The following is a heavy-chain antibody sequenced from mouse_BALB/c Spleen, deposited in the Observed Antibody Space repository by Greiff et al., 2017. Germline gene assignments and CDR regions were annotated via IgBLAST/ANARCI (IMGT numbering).Heavy chain of an antibody. CDR2: ISSGGGST. V-gene: IGHV5-12-1*01. CDR1: GFAFSSYD. D-gene: IGHD1-1*01. CDR3: ARQHYGRAGDY. J-gene: IGHJ4*01. Sequence: EVKLMESGGGLVKPGGSLKLSCAASGFAFSSYDMSWVRQTPEKRLEWVAYISSGGGSTYYPDTVKGRFTISRDNAKNTLYLQMSSLKSEDTAMYYCARQHYGRAGDYWGQGTSVTVSS.